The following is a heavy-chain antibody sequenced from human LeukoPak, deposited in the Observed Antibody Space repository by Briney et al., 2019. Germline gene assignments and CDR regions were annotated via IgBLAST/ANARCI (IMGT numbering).Heavy chain of an antibody. Sequence: SETLSLTCTVSGGSISSYYWSWIRQPAGKGLEWIGRIYTSGSTNYNPSLKSRVTMSVDTSKNQFSLKLSSVTAADTAVYYCARGSGVRFLEWLPAYFDYWGQGTLVTVSS. J-gene: IGHJ4*02. CDR3: ARGSGVRFLEWLPAYFDY. D-gene: IGHD3-3*01. V-gene: IGHV4-4*07. CDR2: IYTSGST. CDR1: GGSISSYY.